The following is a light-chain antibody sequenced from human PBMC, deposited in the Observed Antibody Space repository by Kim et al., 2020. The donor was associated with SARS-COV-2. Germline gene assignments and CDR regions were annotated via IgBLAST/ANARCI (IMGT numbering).Light chain of an antibody. CDR1: SGHSSYT. V-gene: IGLV4-69*01. CDR3: QTWGTGIQV. CDR2: VNSDGNH. Sequence: ASVTTTCTMSSGHSSYTIECQTQWPEQAPRYLMRVNSDGNHLRADGIPDRFSGYSSGAARHLTTPRLPSEDEADYYCQTWGTGIQVFGGGTQLTVL. J-gene: IGLJ2*01.